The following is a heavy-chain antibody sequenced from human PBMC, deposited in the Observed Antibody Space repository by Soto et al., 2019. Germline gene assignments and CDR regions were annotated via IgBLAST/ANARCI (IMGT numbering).Heavy chain of an antibody. J-gene: IGHJ6*02. V-gene: IGHV4-31*03. D-gene: IGHD3-22*01. Sequence: SETLSLTCTVSGGSISSGGYYWSWIRQHPGKGLEWIGYIYYSGSTYYNPSLKSRVTISVDTSKNQFSLKLSSVTAADTAVYYCARDVVNPTSSGYYYYYYGMDVWGQGTTVTVSS. CDR2: IYYSGST. CDR3: ARDVVNPTSSGYYYYYYGMDV. CDR1: GGSISSGGYY.